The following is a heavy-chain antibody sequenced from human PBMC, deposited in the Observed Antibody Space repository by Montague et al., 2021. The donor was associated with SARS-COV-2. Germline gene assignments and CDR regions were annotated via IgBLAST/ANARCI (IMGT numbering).Heavy chain of an antibody. CDR3: AGGKRGFPIVVLGASTRTYFDS. V-gene: IGHV4-34*01. J-gene: IGHJ4*01. CDR2: VDQSGNT. CDR1: GGSFRNYY. D-gene: IGHD2-21*01. Sequence: SETLSLTCAVYGGSFRNYYWSWIRQSPGKGLEWIGEVDQSGNTNYNSSLKSRVTISADISKNQFSVKLAFATAADPGIYYCAGGKRGFPIVVLGASTRTYFDSWGQGTPVTVSS.